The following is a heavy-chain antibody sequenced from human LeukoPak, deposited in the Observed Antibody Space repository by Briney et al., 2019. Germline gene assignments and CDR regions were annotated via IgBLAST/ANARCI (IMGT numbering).Heavy chain of an antibody. CDR2: TSAYNGNT. CDR3: ARDAITMVRGVISY. D-gene: IGHD3-10*01. J-gene: IGHJ4*02. V-gene: IGHV1-18*01. Sequence: GASVKVSCKASGYTFTSYGISWVRQAPGQGLEWMGWTSAYNGNTNYAQKLQGRVTMTTDTSTSTAYMELRSLRSDDTAVYYCARDAITMVRGVISYWGQGTLVTVSS. CDR1: GYTFTSYG.